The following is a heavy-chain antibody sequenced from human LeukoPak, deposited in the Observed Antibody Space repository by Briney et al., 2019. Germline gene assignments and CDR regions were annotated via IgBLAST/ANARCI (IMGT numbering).Heavy chain of an antibody. V-gene: IGHV3-30-3*01. D-gene: IGHD5-18*01. J-gene: IGHJ4*02. Sequence: PGGSLRLSCAAPGFTFSSYAMHWVRQAPGKGLEWVAIIIYDGSNKYYADSVKGRFTISRDKSKNTLYLQMNSLRAEDTAVYYCARDLLNTAMAPFDYWGQGTLVTVSS. CDR1: GFTFSSYA. CDR3: ARDLLNTAMAPFDY. CDR2: IIYDGSNK.